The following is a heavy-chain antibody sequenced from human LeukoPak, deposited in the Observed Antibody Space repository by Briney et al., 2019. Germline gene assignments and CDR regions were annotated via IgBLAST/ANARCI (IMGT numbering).Heavy chain of an antibody. J-gene: IGHJ4*02. CDR3: AKDLSSYGYEGLDY. CDR2: INSDGSST. D-gene: IGHD5-18*01. Sequence: GGSLRLSCAASGFTFSSYWMHWVRQAPGKGLVWVSRINSDGSSTSYADSVKGRFTISRDNAKNTLYLQMNSLRAEDMALYYCAKDLSSYGYEGLDYWGQGTLVTVSS. V-gene: IGHV3-74*01. CDR1: GFTFSSYW.